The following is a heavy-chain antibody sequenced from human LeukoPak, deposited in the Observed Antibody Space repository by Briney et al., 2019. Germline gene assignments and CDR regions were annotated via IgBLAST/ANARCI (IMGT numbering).Heavy chain of an antibody. CDR1: GGSISSYY. V-gene: IGHV4-59*01. CDR3: ARETLGDAFDI. Sequence: SETLSLTCTVSGGSISSYYWSWIRQPQGKGLEWIGYIYYSGSTNYNPSLKSRVTISVDTSKNQFSLKLSSVTAADTAVYYCARETLGDAFDIWGQGTMATVSS. J-gene: IGHJ3*02. CDR2: IYYSGST. D-gene: IGHD3-16*01.